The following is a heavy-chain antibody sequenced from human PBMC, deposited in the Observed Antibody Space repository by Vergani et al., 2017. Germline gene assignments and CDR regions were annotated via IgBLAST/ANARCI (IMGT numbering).Heavy chain of an antibody. J-gene: IGHJ4*02. D-gene: IGHD2-2*01. Sequence: VQLVESGGGLVQPGGSLRLSCAASGFTFSSYGMHWVRQAPGKGLEWVAVIWYDGSNKYYADSVKGRFTISRDNSKNTLYLQMNSLRAEDTAVYYCAKDLGCSSTSCYGVSGYWGQGTLVTVSS. CDR2: IWYDGSNK. CDR1: GFTFSSYG. CDR3: AKDLGCSSTSCYGVSGY. V-gene: IGHV3-30*02.